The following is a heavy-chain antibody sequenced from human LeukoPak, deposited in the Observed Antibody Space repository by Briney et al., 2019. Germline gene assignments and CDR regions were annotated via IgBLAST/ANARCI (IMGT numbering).Heavy chain of an antibody. CDR3: MRDYMGWFDP. D-gene: IGHD3-10*01. V-gene: IGHV3-30-3*01. CDR2: ISLDGSTE. Sequence: GGSRRLSCVASGFSLSNFQMYWVRQAPGKGLEWVSIISLDGSTEFYADSVKGRFTISRDTASNTMHLEMNNLRIEDTAVYYCMRDYMGWFDPWGQGSLVTVSS. J-gene: IGHJ5*02. CDR1: GFSLSNFQ.